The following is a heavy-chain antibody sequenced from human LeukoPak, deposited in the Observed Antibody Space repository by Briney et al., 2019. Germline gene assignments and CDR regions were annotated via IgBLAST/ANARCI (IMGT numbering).Heavy chain of an antibody. J-gene: IGHJ4*02. CDR2: IRSRANTYAT. V-gene: IGHV3-73*01. CDR3: TRPDDYGDY. Sequence: GGSLRLSCAASGFTFSGSAIHWVRQASGKGLEWVGRIRSRANTYATAYAASVKGRFTISRDDSKNTAYLQMNSLKTEDTALYYCTRPDDYGDYWGQGTLVTASS. CDR1: GFTFSGSA.